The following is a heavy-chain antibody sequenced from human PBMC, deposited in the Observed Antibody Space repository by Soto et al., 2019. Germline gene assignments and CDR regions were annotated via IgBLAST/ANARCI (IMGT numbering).Heavy chain of an antibody. J-gene: IGHJ4*02. V-gene: IGHV5-51*01. D-gene: IGHD3-10*01. CDR1: ANSFTSHL. CDR3: ARTDYYGSGNLNY. Sequence: GESLKISCEGSANSFTSHLIAWVLQMPGKGLEWMGIIYPGDSDTRYSPSFQGQVTISADKSINTAYLQWSSLKASDTAMYYCARTDYYGSGNLNYWGQGTLVTVSS. CDR2: IYPGDSDT.